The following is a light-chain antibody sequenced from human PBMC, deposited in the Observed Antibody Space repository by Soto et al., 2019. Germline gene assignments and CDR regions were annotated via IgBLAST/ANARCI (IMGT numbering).Light chain of an antibody. V-gene: IGLV1-44*01. CDR2: GSS. Sequence: QSVLTQPPSASGTPGQRVTISCSGSSSNIGSNAVSWYQQVPGTAPKLLICGSSQRPSGVPDRISGSKSGTSASLAISGLQSEDEADYYCAAWDDSLNGVLFGGGTKLTVL. CDR1: SSNIGSNA. CDR3: AAWDDSLNGVL. J-gene: IGLJ2*01.